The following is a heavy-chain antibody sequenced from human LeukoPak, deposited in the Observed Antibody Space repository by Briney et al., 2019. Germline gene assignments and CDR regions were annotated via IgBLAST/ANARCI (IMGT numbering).Heavy chain of an antibody. CDR3: ATAAEIYYYDTGGI. CDR2: FDPEADET. V-gene: IGHV1-24*01. J-gene: IGHJ3*02. CDR1: GSTLTKLS. Sequence: ASVKVSCKVFGSTLTKLSMHWVRQAPGKGLEWMGGFDPEADETVYAQNFHGRVIVTEDTSSDTTYMELSSLRSEDTAVYYCATAAEIYYYDTGGIWGQGTMVTVSS. D-gene: IGHD3-22*01.